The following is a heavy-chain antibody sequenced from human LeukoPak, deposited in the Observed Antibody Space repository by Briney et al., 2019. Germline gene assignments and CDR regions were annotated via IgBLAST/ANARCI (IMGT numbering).Heavy chain of an antibody. D-gene: IGHD3-22*01. Sequence: GGSLRLSCAASGFTFSNYWMSWVRQAPGKGLEWVANIKQDGSEKYYVDSVKGRFTISRDNAKNSLSLQMNSLRAEDTAVYYCAREAGRSYYYDSSGYYSDYWGQGTLVTVSS. CDR2: IKQDGSEK. CDR3: AREAGRSYYYDSSGYYSDY. J-gene: IGHJ4*02. CDR1: GFTFSNYW. V-gene: IGHV3-7*01.